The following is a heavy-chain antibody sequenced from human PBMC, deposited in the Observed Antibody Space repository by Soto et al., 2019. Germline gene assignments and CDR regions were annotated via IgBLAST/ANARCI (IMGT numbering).Heavy chain of an antibody. CDR1: GGSISSSSYY. CDR3: ARQRNEYDFWSRPRLRHFDY. CDR2: IYYSGST. D-gene: IGHD3-3*01. J-gene: IGHJ4*02. Sequence: PSETLSLTCTVSGGSISSSSYYWGWIRQPPGKGLEWIGSIYYSGSTYYNPSLKSRVTISVDTSKNQFSLKLSSVTAADTAVYYCARQRNEYDFWSRPRLRHFDYWGQGTLVTVSS. V-gene: IGHV4-39*01.